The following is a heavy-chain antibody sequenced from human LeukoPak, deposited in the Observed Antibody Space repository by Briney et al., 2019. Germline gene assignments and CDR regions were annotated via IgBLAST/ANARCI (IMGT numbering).Heavy chain of an antibody. CDR3: ARDMGYYGSGSYQSLDYFDY. CDR1: GHTFTSYY. D-gene: IGHD3-10*01. CDR2: INPSVGST. V-gene: IGHV1-46*01. J-gene: IGHJ4*02. Sequence: ASVKVSCKASGHTFTSYYMHWGRQSPGQGLEWMGIINPSVGSTSYAQKFQGRVTMTRDTSTSTVYMELSSLRSEDTAVYYCARDMGYYGSGSYQSLDYFDYWGQGTLVTVSS.